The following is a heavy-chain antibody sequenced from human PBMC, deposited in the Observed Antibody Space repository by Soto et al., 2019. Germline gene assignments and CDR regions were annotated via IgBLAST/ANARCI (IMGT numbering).Heavy chain of an antibody. CDR1: GGSVSSGSYY. CDR3: ARDTPTWGYGGNPHRAWYFDL. CDR2: IYYSGST. Sequence: QVQLQESGPGLVKPSETLSLTCTVSGGSVSSGSYYWSWIRQPPGKGLEWIGYIYYSGSTNYNPSLRSRVTISVDTSKNQFSLKLSSVTAADTAVYYCARDTPTWGYGGNPHRAWYFDLWGRGTLVTVSS. J-gene: IGHJ2*01. D-gene: IGHD4-17*01. V-gene: IGHV4-61*01.